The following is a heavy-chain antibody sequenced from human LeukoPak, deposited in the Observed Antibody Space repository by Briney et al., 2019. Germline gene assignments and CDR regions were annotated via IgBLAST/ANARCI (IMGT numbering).Heavy chain of an antibody. CDR1: GGSFSGFH. Sequence: PSETLSLTCAVSGGSFSGFHWTWIRQPPGRGLEWLGDILHPRSTNYTPSLKSRLTISVDTSRNQFSLRLTSVTAADTAVYYCARVLHSTYRYYGMDVWGQGTTVTVSS. J-gene: IGHJ6*02. CDR2: ILHPRST. CDR3: ARVLHSTYRYYGMDV. D-gene: IGHD5-18*01. V-gene: IGHV4-34*12.